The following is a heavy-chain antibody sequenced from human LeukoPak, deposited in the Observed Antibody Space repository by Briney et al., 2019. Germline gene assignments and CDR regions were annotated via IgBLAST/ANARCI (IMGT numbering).Heavy chain of an antibody. J-gene: IGHJ5*02. CDR1: GGSITSYY. CDR3: ARGRPVGYDSSGYRQEP. Sequence: PSETLSLTCTVSGGSITSYYWSWIRQPAGKGLEWIGEINHSGSTNYNPSLKSRVTISVDTSKNQFSLKLSSVTAADTAVYYCARGRPVGYDSSGYRQEPWGQGTLVTVSS. CDR2: INHSGST. V-gene: IGHV4-34*01. D-gene: IGHD3-22*01.